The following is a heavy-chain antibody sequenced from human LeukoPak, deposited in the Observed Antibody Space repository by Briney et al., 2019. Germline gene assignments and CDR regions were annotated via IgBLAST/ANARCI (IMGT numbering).Heavy chain of an antibody. V-gene: IGHV4-59*01. D-gene: IGHD4-17*01. Sequence: SETLSLTCTVSDDSITMYYWTWIRQPPGKGLEWIGYVDHTGSTNFNPSLNGRVSISRDTSKNLFSLRLRSVTAADTAVCYCARDGSYGDYTDYWGQGTLVTVSS. CDR2: VDHTGST. CDR1: DDSITMYY. CDR3: ARDGSYGDYTDY. J-gene: IGHJ4*02.